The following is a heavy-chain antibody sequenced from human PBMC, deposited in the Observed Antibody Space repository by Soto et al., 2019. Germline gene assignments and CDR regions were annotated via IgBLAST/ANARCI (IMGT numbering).Heavy chain of an antibody. CDR2: ISGSGGST. V-gene: IGHV3-23*01. D-gene: IGHD5-12*01. CDR1: GFTFSSYA. Sequence: GGSLRLSCAASGFTFSSYAMSWVRQAPGKGLEWVSAISGSGGSTYYADSVKGRFTISRDNSKNTLYLQMNSLRAEDTAVYYCAKGGWERWLQFDAFDIWGQGTMVTVSS. CDR3: AKGGWERWLQFDAFDI. J-gene: IGHJ3*02.